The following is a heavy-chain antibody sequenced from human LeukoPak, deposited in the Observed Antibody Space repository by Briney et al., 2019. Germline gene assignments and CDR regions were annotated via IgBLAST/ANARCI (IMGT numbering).Heavy chain of an antibody. CDR2: IYYSGNT. D-gene: IGHD2-8*02. V-gene: IGHV4-59*08. CDR3: ARHDRCGSSTCSTGRWFGP. CDR1: GDSINTYY. J-gene: IGHJ5*02. Sequence: SETLSLTCTVSGDSINTYYWSWIRQPPGKGLEWIGYIYYSGNTNYNPSLKSRVAISVDTSKNQFSLKLSSVTAADTAIYYCARHDRCGSSTCSTGRWFGPWGQGTRVTVSS.